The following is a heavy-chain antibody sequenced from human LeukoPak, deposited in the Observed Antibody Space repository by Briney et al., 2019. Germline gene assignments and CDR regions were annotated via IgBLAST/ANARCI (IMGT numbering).Heavy chain of an antibody. D-gene: IGHD4-17*01. CDR1: GFTFSSYA. CDR3: AREMGSYGANVYYFDY. CDR2: INPSGGST. V-gene: IGHV1-46*01. Sequence: GGSLRLSCAASGFTFSSYAMHWVRQAPGQGLEWVGIINPSGGSTSYAQKFQGRVTMTRDMSTSTVYMELSSLRSEDTAVYYCAREMGSYGANVYYFDYWGQGTLVTVSS. J-gene: IGHJ4*02.